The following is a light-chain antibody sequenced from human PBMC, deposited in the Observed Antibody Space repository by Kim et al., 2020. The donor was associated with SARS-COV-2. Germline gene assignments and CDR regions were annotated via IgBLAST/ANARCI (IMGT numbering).Light chain of an antibody. Sequence: SPGQAARTTCSGDVRAKKYARWLQQTPGQAPVLVLYKDTERPSGIPERFSCSSSGSTVTLTISGAQVGDEGDYYCYSYTAAGEPVLGGGTQLTVL. CDR2: KDT. J-gene: IGLJ3*02. V-gene: IGLV3-27*01. CDR1: VRAKKY. CDR3: YSYTAAGEPV.